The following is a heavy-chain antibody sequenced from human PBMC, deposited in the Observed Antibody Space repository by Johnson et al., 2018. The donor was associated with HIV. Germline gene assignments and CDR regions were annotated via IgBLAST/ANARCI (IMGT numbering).Heavy chain of an antibody. J-gene: IGHJ3*02. CDR1: GFTFSGYD. CDR3: AKDLDDLSGYYRPELAFDI. CDR2: ISYDGSNK. Sequence: QVLLVESGGGVVQPGRSLRLSCAASGFTFSGYDMHWVRQAPGKGLEWVAVISYDGSNKYYAESVKGRFTISRDNAKNSLYLQMNSLRAEDTDVYYCAKDLDDLSGYYRPELAFDIWGQGTMVTVSS. D-gene: IGHD3-22*01. V-gene: IGHV3-30-3*01.